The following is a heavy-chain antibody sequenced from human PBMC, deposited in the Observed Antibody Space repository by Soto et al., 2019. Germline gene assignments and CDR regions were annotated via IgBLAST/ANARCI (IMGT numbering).Heavy chain of an antibody. D-gene: IGHD3-9*01. CDR1: GIIFRNYA. CDR3: AKKAEKHFDWMFYADS. V-gene: IGHV3-23*01. Sequence: GGSLRLSCATSGIIFRNYAMGWVRQAPGKGLEWDSAISGSGDSTYYADSVKGRFTISRDNSKNTLYLQMNSLRVEDTAIFYCAKKAEKHFDWMFYADSWGQGTLVTVSS. J-gene: IGHJ4*02. CDR2: ISGSGDST.